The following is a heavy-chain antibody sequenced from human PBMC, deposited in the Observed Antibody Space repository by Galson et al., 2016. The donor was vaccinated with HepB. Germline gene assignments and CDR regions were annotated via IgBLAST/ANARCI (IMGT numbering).Heavy chain of an antibody. D-gene: IGHD2-15*01. CDR2: ITGDSNYI. CDR3: ARWRGSGEIWHIDY. V-gene: IGHV3-21*01. Sequence: SLRLSCAASGFTFSSYHMTWVRQAPGEGLEWVSSITGDSNYIRYADSVRGRFTISRDNAKNSLYLQMNSLRAEDKAVYYCARWRGSGEIWHIDYWGQGTLVTVSS. J-gene: IGHJ4*02. CDR1: GFTFSSYH.